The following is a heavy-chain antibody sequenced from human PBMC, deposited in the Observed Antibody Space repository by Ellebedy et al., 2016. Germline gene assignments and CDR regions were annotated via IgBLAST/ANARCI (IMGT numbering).Heavy chain of an antibody. Sequence: ASVKVSXKASGYTFTGYYMHWVRQAPGQGLEWMGWINPNSGGTNYAQKFQGWVTMTRDTSISTAYMELSRLRSDDTAVYYCARGRNYDILTGSDFDYWGQGTLVTVSS. D-gene: IGHD3-9*01. CDR1: GYTFTGYY. J-gene: IGHJ4*02. V-gene: IGHV1-2*04. CDR2: INPNSGGT. CDR3: ARGRNYDILTGSDFDY.